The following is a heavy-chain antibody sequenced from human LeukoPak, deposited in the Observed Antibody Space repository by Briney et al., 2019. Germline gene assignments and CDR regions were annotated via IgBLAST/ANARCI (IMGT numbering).Heavy chain of an antibody. CDR1: GFKFSDDY. D-gene: IGHD3-10*02. V-gene: IGHV3-11*01. Sequence: GGSLRLSCAASGFKFSDDYMSWIRQPPGKGLEWIAYISRSSSNILSAASVRGRFSISRDNAKNSLFLQMDSLRVDDTAVYYCVRDVGGDYVPRRFETWGHGTLVIVSS. CDR3: VRDVGGDYVPRRFET. CDR2: ISRSSSNI. J-gene: IGHJ5*01.